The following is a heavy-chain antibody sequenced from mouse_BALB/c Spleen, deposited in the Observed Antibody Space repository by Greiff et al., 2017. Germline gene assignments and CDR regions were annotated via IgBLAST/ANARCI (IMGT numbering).Heavy chain of an antibody. CDR2: IWGGGST. D-gene: IGHD2-10*01. V-gene: IGHV2-6-5*01. CDR3: AQSYYGNSMFAY. J-gene: IGHJ3*01. CDR1: GFSLTDNG. Sequence: VQLQESGPGLVAPSQSLSITCTVSGFSLTDNGVSWIRQTPGKGLEWLGVIWGGGSTYYNSALKSRLSISKDNSKSQVFLKMNSLHTDDTAMYYCAQSYYGNSMFAYWGQGTLVTVSA.